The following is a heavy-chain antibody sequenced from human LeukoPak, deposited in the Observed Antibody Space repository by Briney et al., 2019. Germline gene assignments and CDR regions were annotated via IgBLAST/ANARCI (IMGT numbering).Heavy chain of an antibody. CDR1: GFRFADYA. D-gene: IGHD2-15*01. Sequence: PWGSLRLSCAASGFRFADYAMHWVRQAPGKGLEWVSGITWNGGDIGYAESVKGRFTISRDNAKNSLHLQMNSLTSDDTALYYCTRDISGGYFNWFDPWGQGTLVFVSS. V-gene: IGHV3-9*01. J-gene: IGHJ5*02. CDR2: ITWNGGDI. CDR3: TRDISGGYFNWFDP.